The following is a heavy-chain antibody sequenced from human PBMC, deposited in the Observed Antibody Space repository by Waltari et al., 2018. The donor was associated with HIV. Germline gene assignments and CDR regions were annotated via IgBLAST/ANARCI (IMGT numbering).Heavy chain of an antibody. J-gene: IGHJ4*02. CDR1: GGSISSGSYY. Sequence: QVQLQESGPGLVKPSQTLSLTCTVSGGSISSGSYYWSWIRQPAGKGLEWIGRIYTSGSTNYNSSLKSRVTISVDTSKNQVSLKLSSVTAADTAIYFCARDPGPYYFDYWGQGTLVTVSS. CDR2: IYTSGST. V-gene: IGHV4-61*02. CDR3: ARDPGPYYFDY.